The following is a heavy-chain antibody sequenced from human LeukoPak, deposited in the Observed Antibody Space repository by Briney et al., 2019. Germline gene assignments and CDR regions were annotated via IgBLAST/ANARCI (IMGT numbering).Heavy chain of an antibody. J-gene: IGHJ6*02. V-gene: IGHV3-30*04. D-gene: IGHD4-17*01. CDR2: ISYDGSNK. Sequence: GGSLRLSCAASGFTFSSYAMHWVRQAPGKGLEWVAVISYDGSNKYYADSVKGRFTISRDNTKSTLHLQMNSLRAEDTAVYYCAMTTDPVATLYYYYGMDVWGQGTTVTVSS. CDR1: GFTFSSYA. CDR3: AMTTDPVATLYYYYGMDV.